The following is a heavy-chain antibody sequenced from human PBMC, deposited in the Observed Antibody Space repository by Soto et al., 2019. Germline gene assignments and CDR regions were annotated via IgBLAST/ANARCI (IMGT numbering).Heavy chain of an antibody. J-gene: IGHJ4*02. CDR2: IITIFGTA. D-gene: IGHD3-9*01. CDR3: SSWRIFCPPYYFDY. Sequence: QVQLVQSGAEVKKPGSSVKVSCKASGGTFSSYAISWVRQAPGQGLEWMGGIITIFGTANFAQKFQGRVTITAYEATSTAYMELSSLRSEDTAVYYCSSWRIFCPPYYFDYWGQGTLVTVSS. CDR1: GGTFSSYA. V-gene: IGHV1-69*01.